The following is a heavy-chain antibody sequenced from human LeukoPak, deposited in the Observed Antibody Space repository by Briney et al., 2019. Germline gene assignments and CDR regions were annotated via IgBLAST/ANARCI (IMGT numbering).Heavy chain of an antibody. D-gene: IGHD2-21*02. V-gene: IGHV3-48*03. J-gene: IGHJ4*02. Sequence: QSGGSLRLSCAASGFTFSSYEMNWVRQAPGKGLEWVSYISSSGSTIYYADSVKGRFTISRDNAKNSLYLQMNSLRAEDTAVYYCARVKTPYCGGDCYSGLSYWGQGTLVTVSS. CDR1: GFTFSSYE. CDR3: ARVKTPYCGGDCYSGLSY. CDR2: ISSSGSTI.